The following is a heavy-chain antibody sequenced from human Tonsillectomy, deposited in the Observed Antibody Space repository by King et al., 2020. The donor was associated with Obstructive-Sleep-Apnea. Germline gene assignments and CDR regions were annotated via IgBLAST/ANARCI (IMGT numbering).Heavy chain of an antibody. CDR3: AKDYGVFYGHSGHVGEAGYFDY. J-gene: IGHJ4*02. D-gene: IGHD5-12*01. V-gene: IGHV3-9*01. CDR2: ISWNSGSI. CDR1: GFPFDDYA. Sequence: VQLVESGGGLVQPGRSLRLSCAASGFPFDDYAMHWVRQAPGKGLEWVSSISWNSGSIGYADSVKGRFTISRDNAKNSLHLQMKSLRTEDTALYFCAKDYGVFYGHSGHVGEAGYFDYWGQGALVTVSS.